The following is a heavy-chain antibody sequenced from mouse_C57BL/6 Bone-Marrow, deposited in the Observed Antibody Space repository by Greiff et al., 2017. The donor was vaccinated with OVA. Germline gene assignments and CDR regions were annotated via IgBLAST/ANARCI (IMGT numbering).Heavy chain of an antibody. J-gene: IGHJ2*01. CDR2: IDPEDGDT. CDR3: TTFVITTVVGEEDY. V-gene: IGHV14-1*01. CDR1: GFNIKDYY. D-gene: IGHD1-1*01. Sequence: VQLQQSGAELVRPGASVKLSCTASGFNIKDYYMHWVKQRPEPGLEWIGRIDPEDGDTEYAPKFQGKATMTADTSSNTAYLQLSSLTSEDTAVYYCTTFVITTVVGEEDYWGQGTTLTVSS.